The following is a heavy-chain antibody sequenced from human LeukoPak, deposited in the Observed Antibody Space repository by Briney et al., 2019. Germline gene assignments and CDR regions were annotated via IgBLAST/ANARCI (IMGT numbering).Heavy chain of an antibody. V-gene: IGHV1-46*01. CDR2: INPSGGST. CDR3: ARGQWELLGFDY. J-gene: IGHJ4*02. Sequence: ASVKVSCKASGYTFSSYYMHWVRQAPGEGLEWMGIINPSGGSTSYAQKFQGRVTITRDMSTSTVHMELSSLRSDDTAVYYCARGQWELLGFDYWGQGTLVTVSS. D-gene: IGHD1-26*01. CDR1: GYTFSSYY.